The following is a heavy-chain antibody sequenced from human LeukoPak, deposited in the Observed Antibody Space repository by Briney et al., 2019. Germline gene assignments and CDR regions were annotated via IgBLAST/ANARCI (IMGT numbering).Heavy chain of an antibody. J-gene: IGHJ4*02. V-gene: IGHV1-46*01. CDR1: GYTFTTYY. CDR2: INPSGGST. D-gene: IGHD3-22*01. Sequence: ASVKVSCKASGYTFTTYYMHWVRQAPGQGLEWMGIINPSGGSTSYAQKFQGRDTMTRDTSTSTVYMELSSLRSEDTAVYYCARSSMIVVVIWDWGQGTLVTVSS. CDR3: ARSSMIVVVIWD.